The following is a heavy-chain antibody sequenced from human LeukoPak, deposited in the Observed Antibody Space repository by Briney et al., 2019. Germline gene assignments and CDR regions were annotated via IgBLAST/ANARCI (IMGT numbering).Heavy chain of an antibody. CDR2: INPSGGST. CDR3: ARPRDPYYFDY. J-gene: IGHJ4*02. CDR1: GYTLTSYY. Sequence: ASVKVSCKASGYTLTSYYMHWVRQAPGQGLEWMGIINPSGGSTSYAQKFQGRVTMTRDTSTSTVYMEPSSLRSEDTAVYYCARPRDPYYFDYWGQGTLVTVSS. V-gene: IGHV1-46*01.